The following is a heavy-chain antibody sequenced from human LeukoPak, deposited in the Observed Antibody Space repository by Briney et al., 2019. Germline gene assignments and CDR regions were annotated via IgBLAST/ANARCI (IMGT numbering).Heavy chain of an antibody. D-gene: IGHD3-22*01. CDR2: ISGSDGST. Sequence: GGSLRLSCAAAGFTFSSYGMSWVRQAPGKGLEWVSAISGSDGSTYYADSVKGRFTISRDNSKNTLYLQVNSLRAEDTAVYYCARGQSVGWEVGVCDYWGQGALVTVAS. CDR3: ARGQSVGWEVGVCDY. J-gene: IGHJ4*02. V-gene: IGHV3-23*01. CDR1: GFTFSSYG.